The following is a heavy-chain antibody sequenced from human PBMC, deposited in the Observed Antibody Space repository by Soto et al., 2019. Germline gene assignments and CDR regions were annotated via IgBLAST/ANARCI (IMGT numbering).Heavy chain of an antibody. CDR3: ARGKDYEILAVYKKAGGFDY. Sequence: ASVKVSCKTSGSTFTGYYIHWVRQAPGQGLEWMGWINPNTGATLYAQKFQDRVTMTRDTSISTAYMELSGLTSEDTAVYFCARGKDYEILAVYKKAGGFDYWGQGTLVTVSS. J-gene: IGHJ4*02. CDR2: INPNTGAT. V-gene: IGHV1-2*02. D-gene: IGHD3-9*01. CDR1: GSTFTGYY.